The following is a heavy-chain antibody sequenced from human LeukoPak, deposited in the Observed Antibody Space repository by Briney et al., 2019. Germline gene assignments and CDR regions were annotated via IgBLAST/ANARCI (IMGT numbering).Heavy chain of an antibody. V-gene: IGHV4-39*01. J-gene: IGHJ4*02. CDR2: IYYTGST. CDR1: GGSVSSNFYY. D-gene: IGHD3-16*01. Sequence: SETLSLTCTVSGGSVSSNFYYWGWIRQPPGKGLEWIGSIYYTGSTSYNPSLKSRVTISLDKSKNQFSLKLTSVTAADTAVYYCARLGDYWGQGTLVIVSS. CDR3: ARLGDY.